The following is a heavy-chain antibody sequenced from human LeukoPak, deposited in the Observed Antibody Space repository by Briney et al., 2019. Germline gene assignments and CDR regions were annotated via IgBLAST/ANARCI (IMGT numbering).Heavy chain of an antibody. CDR3: AKRGEGVSNTWYMNNWFDP. Sequence: GGSLRLSCAASGFTFSNYGMHWVRQAPGKGLEWVTFIRDDGSNKYYADSVKGRFTISRDNSKNTLYLQMNSLRAEDTAVYYCAKRGEGVSNTWYMNNWFDPWGQGTLVTVSS. CDR1: GFTFSNYG. V-gene: IGHV3-30*02. J-gene: IGHJ5*02. D-gene: IGHD6-13*01. CDR2: IRDDGSNK.